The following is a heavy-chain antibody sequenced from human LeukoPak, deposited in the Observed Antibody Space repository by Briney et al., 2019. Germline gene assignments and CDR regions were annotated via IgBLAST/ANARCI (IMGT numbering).Heavy chain of an antibody. CDR3: ARDSGSYGYYYGMDV. CDR2: IIPILGIA. V-gene: IGHV1-69*04. CDR1: GGTFSSYA. D-gene: IGHD1-26*01. J-gene: IGHJ6*02. Sequence: SVKVSCKASGGTFSSYAISWVRQAPGQGLEWMGRIIPILGIANYAQKFQGRVTITADKSTSTAYTELSSLRSEDTAVYYCARDSGSYGYYYGMDVWGQGTTVTVSS.